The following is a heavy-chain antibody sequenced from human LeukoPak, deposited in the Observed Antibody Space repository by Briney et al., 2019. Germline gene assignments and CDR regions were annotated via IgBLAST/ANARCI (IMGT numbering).Heavy chain of an antibody. D-gene: IGHD1-26*01. Sequence: GESLKISCKGSGYSFTTYWIGWVRQMPGRGLEWMGIIYPGDSDTRYSPPFQGQVTISADKSVTTAYLQWSSLKASDTAIYYCARPRATVGATIDYWGQGTLVTVSS. CDR2: IYPGDSDT. CDR3: ARPRATVGATIDY. V-gene: IGHV5-51*01. CDR1: GYSFTTYW. J-gene: IGHJ4*02.